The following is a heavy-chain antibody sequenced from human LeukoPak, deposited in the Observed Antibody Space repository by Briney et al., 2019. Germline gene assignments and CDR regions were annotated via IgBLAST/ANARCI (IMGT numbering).Heavy chain of an antibody. CDR3: ARRYSYGGSYLAY. CDR1: GGSISSSSYY. CDR2: IYYSRTT. J-gene: IGHJ4*02. V-gene: IGHV4-39*01. D-gene: IGHD5-18*01. Sequence: PSETLSLTCTVSGGSISSSSYYWGCIRQSPGKGLDWIVTIYYSRTTYYTPSLTARLTISLNTSTNQFSMKLSPLTAADTAVYYCARRYSYGGSYLAYWGQEPRVTVSS.